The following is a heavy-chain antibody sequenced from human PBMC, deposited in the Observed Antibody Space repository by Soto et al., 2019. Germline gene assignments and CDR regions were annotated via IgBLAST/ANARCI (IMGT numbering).Heavy chain of an antibody. CDR3: AKRITTAGIIDY. CDR1: GFTFSSYG. D-gene: IGHD6-13*01. J-gene: IGHJ4*02. V-gene: IGHV3-30*18. CDR2: ISYDGTVK. Sequence: GGSLRLSSAASGFTFSSYGMHWVRQAPGKGLEWVAVISYDGTVKYYADSVKGRFTISRDSSKNTLFLQMNSLRGEDTAIYYCAKRITTAGIIDYWGQGTLVTVSS.